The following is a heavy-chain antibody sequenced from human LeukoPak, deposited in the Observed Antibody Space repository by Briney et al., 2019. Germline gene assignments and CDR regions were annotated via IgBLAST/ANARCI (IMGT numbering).Heavy chain of an antibody. D-gene: IGHD3-22*01. CDR1: GYSFTSYW. CDR3: ARRDYYDSSGYFFDY. Sequence: GESLRISCKGSGYSFTSYWISWVRQMPGKGPEWMGRIDPSDSYTNYSPSFQGHVTISADKSIGTAYLQWSSLKASDTAMYYCARRDYYDSSGYFFDYWGQGTLVTVSS. V-gene: IGHV5-10-1*01. J-gene: IGHJ4*02. CDR2: IDPSDSYT.